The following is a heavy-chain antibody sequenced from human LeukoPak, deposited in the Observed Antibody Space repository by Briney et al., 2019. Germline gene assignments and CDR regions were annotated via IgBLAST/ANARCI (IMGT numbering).Heavy chain of an antibody. V-gene: IGHV3-48*04. D-gene: IGHD5-18*01. CDR1: GFTFSSYT. J-gene: IGHJ4*02. CDR3: ARDLSGVAGYTYGRGIDY. CDR2: ISSSSSTI. Sequence: GGSLRLSCTASGFTFSSYTMNWVRQAPGKGLEWVSYISSSSSTIYYADSVKGRFAISRDNAKTSLYLQMNSLRAEDTAVYYCARDLSGVAGYTYGRGIDYWGQGTLVTVSS.